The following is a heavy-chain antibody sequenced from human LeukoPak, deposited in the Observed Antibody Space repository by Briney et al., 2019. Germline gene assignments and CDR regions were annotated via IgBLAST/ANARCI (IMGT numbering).Heavy chain of an antibody. CDR1: GFTFSSYA. D-gene: IGHD2-2*01. V-gene: IGHV3-23*01. J-gene: IGHJ4*02. CDR3: AKSLPPYSPGSVVPAALFDY. Sequence: PGGSLRLSCAASGFTFSSYAMSWVRQAPGKGLEWVSAISGSGGSTYYADSVKGRFTISRDNSKNTLYLQMNSLRAEDTAVYYCAKSLPPYSPGSVVPAALFDYWGQGTLVTVSS. CDR2: ISGSGGST.